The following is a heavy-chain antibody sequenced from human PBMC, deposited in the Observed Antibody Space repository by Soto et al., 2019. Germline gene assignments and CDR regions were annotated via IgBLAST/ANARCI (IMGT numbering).Heavy chain of an antibody. D-gene: IGHD4-4*01. V-gene: IGHV3-48*02. Sequence: GGSLRLSCAASGFTFSSYSVNWVRQAPGKGLEWVSYISSSSSTIYYADSVKGRFTISRDNAKNSLYLQMNSLRDEDTAVYYSAREGYSNYLNWFDSWGQGTLVSVCS. CDR1: GFTFSSYS. J-gene: IGHJ5*02. CDR2: ISSSSSTI. CDR3: AREGYSNYLNWFDS.